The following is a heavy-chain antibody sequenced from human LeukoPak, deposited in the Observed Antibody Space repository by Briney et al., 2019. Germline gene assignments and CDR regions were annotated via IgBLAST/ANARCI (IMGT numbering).Heavy chain of an antibody. D-gene: IGHD1-26*01. Sequence: ASVKVSFQASGGTFSSYAISWVRQAPGQGLEWMGGIIPIFGTANYAQKFQGRVTITTDESTSTAYMELSSLRSEDTAVYYWASHVGSYSKGEIWGQGTMVTVSS. J-gene: IGHJ3*02. CDR1: GGTFSSYA. CDR2: IIPIFGTA. CDR3: ASHVGSYSKGEI. V-gene: IGHV1-69*05.